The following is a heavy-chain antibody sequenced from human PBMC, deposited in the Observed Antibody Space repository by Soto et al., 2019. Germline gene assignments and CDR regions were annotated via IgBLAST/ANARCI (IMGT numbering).Heavy chain of an antibody. V-gene: IGHV4-34*01. CDR2: INHSGST. J-gene: IGHJ6*03. CDR1: GGSFSGYY. Sequence: SETLSLSCAVYGGSFSGYYWSWIRQPPGKGLEWIGEINHSGSTNYNPSLKGRVTISVDTSKNQFSLKLSSVTAADTAVYYCARFYSGSKPRAYYYYMDVWGKGTTVTVSS. D-gene: IGHD5-12*01. CDR3: ARFYSGSKPRAYYYYMDV.